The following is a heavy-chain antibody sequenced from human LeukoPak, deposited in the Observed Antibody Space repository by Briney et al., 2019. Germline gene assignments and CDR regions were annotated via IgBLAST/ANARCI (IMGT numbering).Heavy chain of an antibody. D-gene: IGHD1-20*01. CDR3: ARVTGPGNWFDP. Sequence: GASVKVSCKASGGTFSSYAISWVRQAPGQGLEWMGGIIPIFGTANYAQKFQGRVTITADESTSTAYMELSSLRSEDTAVYYCARVTGPGNWFDPWGQGTLVTVSS. CDR1: GGTFSSYA. J-gene: IGHJ5*02. V-gene: IGHV1-69*01. CDR2: IIPIFGTA.